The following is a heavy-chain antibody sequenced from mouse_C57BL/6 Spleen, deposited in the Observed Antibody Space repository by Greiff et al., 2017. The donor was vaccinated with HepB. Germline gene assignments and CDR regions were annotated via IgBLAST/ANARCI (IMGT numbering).Heavy chain of an antibody. CDR1: GFTFSDYY. CDR3: ARHGEAMDD. D-gene: IGHD2-13*01. J-gene: IGHJ4*01. CDR2: ISNGGGST. Sequence: VKLMESGGGLVQPGGSLKLSCAASGFTFSDYYMYWVRQTPEKRLEWVAYISNGGGSTYYPDTVKGRFTISRDNAKNTLYLQMSRLKSEDTAMYYCARHGEAMDDWGQGTSVTVSS. V-gene: IGHV5-12*01.